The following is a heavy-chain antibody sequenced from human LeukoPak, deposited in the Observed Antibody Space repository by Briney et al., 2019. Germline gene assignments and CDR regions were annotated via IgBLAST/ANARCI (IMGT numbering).Heavy chain of an antibody. V-gene: IGHV4-34*01. CDR1: GVSFDDYY. CDR2: INHSGYT. CDR3: TRMTTGHDY. Sequence: PSETLSLTCAVSGVSFDDYYWSWVRQTPGKGLEWIGEINHSGYTNDSPSLKSRVTLSIDTSRKQFSLYLRSVTVADAGIYYCTRMTTGHDYWGQGTLVTVSS. D-gene: IGHD4-17*01. J-gene: IGHJ4*02.